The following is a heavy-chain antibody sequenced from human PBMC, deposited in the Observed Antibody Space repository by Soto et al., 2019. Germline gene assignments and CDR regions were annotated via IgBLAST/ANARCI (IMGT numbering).Heavy chain of an antibody. CDR1: GFTLSTYD. D-gene: IGHD2-15*01. CDR3: ARRIEDYGMEV. Sequence: GGSLRLSCAASGFTLSTYDMHWVRQATGKGLEWVAALSYAGDTYYPGSVKGRFTVSREGAKNQFSLKLSSVTAADTAVYYCARRIEDYGMEVWGQGTTVTVSS. J-gene: IGHJ6*02. CDR2: LSYAGDT. V-gene: IGHV3-13*01.